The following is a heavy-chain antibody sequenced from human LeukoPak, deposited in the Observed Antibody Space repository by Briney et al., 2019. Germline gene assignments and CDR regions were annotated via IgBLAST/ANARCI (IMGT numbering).Heavy chain of an antibody. D-gene: IGHD1-26*01. J-gene: IGHJ4*02. CDR3: ARYSGNLLRHY. Sequence: PGGSLILSCAASGFTASGNYMIWVRQAPGRGLECVSVIYTDDNTFYADSVKGRFTISRDNSKNTLYLQMNSLRAEDTAVYYCARYSGNLLRHYWGQGTLVTVSS. CDR1: GFTASGNY. CDR2: IYTDDNT. V-gene: IGHV3-53*01.